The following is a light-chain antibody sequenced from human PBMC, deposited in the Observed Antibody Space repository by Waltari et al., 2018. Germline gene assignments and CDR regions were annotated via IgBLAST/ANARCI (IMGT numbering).Light chain of an antibody. CDR3: QHRKTWSIT. CDR1: PRVRSF. Sequence: EIMLTHSPATRSLSPGERATLACSASPRVRSFLAWYQQKRSQAPRLLIDDASTSATGMPAGFSGSGSETDFTLTIRSVELLDFAVYYCQHRKTWSITFGQRPSVEIK. J-gene: IGKJ5*01. V-gene: IGKV3-11*01. CDR2: DAS.